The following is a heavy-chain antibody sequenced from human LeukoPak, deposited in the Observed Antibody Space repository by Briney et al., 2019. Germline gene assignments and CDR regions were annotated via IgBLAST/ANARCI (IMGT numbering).Heavy chain of an antibody. CDR1: GFTFSSYE. J-gene: IGHJ4*02. V-gene: IGHV3-48*03. CDR3: ARVPLTVNRYYYGSGSSIYYFDY. D-gene: IGHD3-10*01. CDR2: ISSSGSTI. Sequence: GGSLRLSCAASGFTFSSYEMNWVRQAPGKGLEWVSYISSSGSTIYYADSVKGRFTISRDNAKNSLYLQMNSLRAEDTAVYYCARVPLTVNRYYYGSGSSIYYFDYWGQGTLVTVSS.